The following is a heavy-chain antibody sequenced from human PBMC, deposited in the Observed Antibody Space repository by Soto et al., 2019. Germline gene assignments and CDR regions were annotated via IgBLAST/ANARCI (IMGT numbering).Heavy chain of an antibody. J-gene: IGHJ6*02. Sequence: EVQLVESGGGLVQPGGSLRLSCAASGFTFSSYSMNWVRQAPGKGLEWVSYISSSSSTIYYADSVKGRFTISRDNAKNSLYLQMNSLRDEDTAVYYCASLLGGYNYGPRYYYYGMDVWGQGTTVTVSS. CDR3: ASLLGGYNYGPRYYYYGMDV. D-gene: IGHD5-18*01. V-gene: IGHV3-48*02. CDR2: ISSSSSTI. CDR1: GFTFSSYS.